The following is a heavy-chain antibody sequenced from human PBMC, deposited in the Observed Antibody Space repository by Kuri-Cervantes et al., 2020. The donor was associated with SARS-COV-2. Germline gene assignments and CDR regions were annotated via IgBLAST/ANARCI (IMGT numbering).Heavy chain of an antibody. CDR3: ARDDCTNGVCWIDY. CDR2: IIPILGIA. D-gene: IGHD2-8*01. J-gene: IGHJ4*02. CDR1: GGTFSSYA. V-gene: IGHV1-69*04. Sequence: SVKVSCKASGGTFSSYAISWVRQAPGQGLEWMGRIIPILGIANYAQKFQGRVTITADKSTSAAYMELSSLRSEDTAVYYCARDDCTNGVCWIDYWGQGTLVTVSS.